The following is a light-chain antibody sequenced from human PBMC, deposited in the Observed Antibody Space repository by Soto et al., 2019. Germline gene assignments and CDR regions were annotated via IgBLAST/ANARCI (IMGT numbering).Light chain of an antibody. V-gene: IGKV3-11*01. J-gene: IGKJ5*01. CDR3: QQRHMWPIT. CDR1: QSFRGL. CDR2: DAY. Sequence: EVVFTQSPVTLSLSPGERATLSCRASQSFRGLLAWYQQKPGQAPRLLIYDAYNRATGIPPRFSGSGSGTDFTLTISSLEPEDSAVYYCQQRHMWPITIGQGTRLEI.